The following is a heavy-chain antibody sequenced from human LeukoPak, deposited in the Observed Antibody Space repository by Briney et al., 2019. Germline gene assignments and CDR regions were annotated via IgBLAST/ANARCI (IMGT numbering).Heavy chain of an antibody. CDR3: ARRTESSGRYFDY. D-gene: IGHD3-10*01. V-gene: IGHV3-21*01. J-gene: IGHJ4*02. CDR1: GFTFSSYS. CDR2: ISSSSSYI. Sequence: GGSLRLSCAASGFTFSSYSMNWVRRAPGKGLEWVSSISSSSSYIYYADSVKGRFTISRDNAKNSLYLQMNSLRAEDTAVYYCARRTESSGRYFDYWGQGTLVTVSS.